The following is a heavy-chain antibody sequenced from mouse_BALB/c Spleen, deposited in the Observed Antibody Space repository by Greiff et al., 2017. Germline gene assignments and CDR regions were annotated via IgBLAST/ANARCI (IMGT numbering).Heavy chain of an antibody. CDR1: GFTFSDYY. CDR3: ARADYGQTKLPFAY. V-gene: IGHV5-4*02. Sequence: EVQVVESGGGLVKPGGSLKLSCAASGFTFSDYYMYWVRQTPEKRLEWVATISDGGSYTYYPDSVKGRFTISRDNAKNNLYLQMSSLKSEDTAMYYCARADYGQTKLPFAYWGQGTLVTVSA. CDR2: ISDGGSYT. J-gene: IGHJ3*01. D-gene: IGHD1-1*02.